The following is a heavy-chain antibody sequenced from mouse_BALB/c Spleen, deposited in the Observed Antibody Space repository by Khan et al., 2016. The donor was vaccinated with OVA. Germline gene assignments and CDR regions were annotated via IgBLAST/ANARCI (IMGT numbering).Heavy chain of an antibody. V-gene: IGHV2-9*02. CDR2: IWAGGST. CDR3: DGSKYVAGY. CDR1: GYSLTRYG. J-gene: IGHJ2*01. Sequence: QVQLQQSGPGLVAPSQSLSITCTVYGYSLTRYGVHWVRQPPGKGLEWLGLIWAGGSTNYNWALMSRLSISIDNSKSLVFLIMNSLQTDDTALYYCDGSKYVAGYWGQGTTLTVSS. D-gene: IGHD2-14*01.